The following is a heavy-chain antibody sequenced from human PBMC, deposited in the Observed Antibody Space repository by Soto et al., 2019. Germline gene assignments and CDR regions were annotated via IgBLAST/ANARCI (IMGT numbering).Heavy chain of an antibody. CDR1: GYTFTSYV. D-gene: IGHD3-3*01. Sequence: ASVKVSCKASGYTFTSYVMHWVRQAPGQRLEWMGWINAGNGNTKYAQKIQGRVTITRDTSTSTAYMELSSLRSEDTAVYYCAREGDFWSGRAYYYMDVWGKGTTVTVSS. V-gene: IGHV1-3*01. J-gene: IGHJ6*03. CDR3: AREGDFWSGRAYYYMDV. CDR2: INAGNGNT.